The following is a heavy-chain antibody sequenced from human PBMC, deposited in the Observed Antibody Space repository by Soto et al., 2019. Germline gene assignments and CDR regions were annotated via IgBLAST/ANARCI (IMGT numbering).Heavy chain of an antibody. D-gene: IGHD6-13*01. Sequence: QVQLVESGGGVVQPGRSLRLSCAASGFTFSSYGMHWVRQAPGKGLEWVSVIWYDGSDKYYADSVKGRFTISRDNSKTTLYLQMNGLRAEDTAVYYCATDQGIYWGQGTLVTVSS. J-gene: IGHJ4*02. V-gene: IGHV3-33*01. CDR2: IWYDGSDK. CDR3: ATDQGIY. CDR1: GFTFSSYG.